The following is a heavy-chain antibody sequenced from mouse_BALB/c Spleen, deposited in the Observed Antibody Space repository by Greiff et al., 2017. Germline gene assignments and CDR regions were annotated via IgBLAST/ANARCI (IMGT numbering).Heavy chain of an antibody. CDR3: ARGDYFDY. J-gene: IGHJ2*01. Sequence: EVQLVESGGGLVQPGGSRKLSCAASGFTFSSFGMHWVRQAPEKGLEWVAYISSGSSTIYYADTVKGRFTISRDNPKNTLFLQMTSLRSEDMAMYYCARGDYFDYWGQGTTLTVSS. CDR1: GFTFSSFG. V-gene: IGHV5-17*02. CDR2: ISSGSSTI.